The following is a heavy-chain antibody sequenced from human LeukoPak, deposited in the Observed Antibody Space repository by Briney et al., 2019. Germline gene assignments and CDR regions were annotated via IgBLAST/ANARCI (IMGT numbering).Heavy chain of an antibody. V-gene: IGHV3-21*01. Sequence: PGGSLRLSCAASGFTFSSYSMNWVRQAPGKGLEWVSSISSSSSYIYYADSVKGRFTISRDNAKNSLYLQMNSLRAEDTAVYYCARNHYDFWSGYYTPGYYMDVWGKGTTVTVSS. CDR3: ARNHYDFWSGYYTPGYYMDV. J-gene: IGHJ6*03. CDR2: ISSSSSYI. CDR1: GFTFSSYS. D-gene: IGHD3-3*01.